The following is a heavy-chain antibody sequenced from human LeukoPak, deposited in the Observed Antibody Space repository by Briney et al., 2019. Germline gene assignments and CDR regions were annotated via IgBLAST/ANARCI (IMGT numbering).Heavy chain of an antibody. V-gene: IGHV1-2*02. J-gene: IGHJ4*02. Sequence: ASVKVSCKASGYTFTGYHIHWVRQAPGQGLEWMGWINPNSGGTNYAQKFQGRVTMTRDTSISTAYMELSRLRSDDTAVYYCARDPANTYYYDPWGQGTLVTVPS. CDR3: ARDPANTYYYDP. CDR1: GYTFTGYH. D-gene: IGHD3-22*01. CDR2: INPNSGGT.